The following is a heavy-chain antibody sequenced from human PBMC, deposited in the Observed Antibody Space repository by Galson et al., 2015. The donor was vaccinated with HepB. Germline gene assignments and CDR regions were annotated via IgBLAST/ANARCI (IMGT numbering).Heavy chain of an antibody. J-gene: IGHJ6*03. CDR3: ARGAIYPPPDYYYYYYMDV. Sequence: SVKVSCKASGGTFSSYAISWVRQAPGQGLEWMGGIIPILGIANYAQKFQGRVTITADKSTSTAYMELSSLRSEDTAVYYCARGAIYPPPDYYYYYYMDVWGKGTTVTVSS. CDR1: GGTFSSYA. CDR2: IIPILGIA. V-gene: IGHV1-69*10. D-gene: IGHD2-2*02.